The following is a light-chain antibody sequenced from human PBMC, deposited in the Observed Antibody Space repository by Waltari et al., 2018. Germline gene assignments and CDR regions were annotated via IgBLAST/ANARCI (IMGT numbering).Light chain of an antibody. CDR1: HSILSY. CDR3: QQTYTVPFA. V-gene: IGKV1-39*01. Sequence: DIQMTQSPSTLSASVGDTVTITCRASHSILSYLNWYQQTPGKAPRLLMPVGSILESGVPSRFRSSGSGTDFSLTISGLQPEDFATYYCQQTYTVPFAFGAGTIVDI. J-gene: IGKJ4*01. CDR2: VGS.